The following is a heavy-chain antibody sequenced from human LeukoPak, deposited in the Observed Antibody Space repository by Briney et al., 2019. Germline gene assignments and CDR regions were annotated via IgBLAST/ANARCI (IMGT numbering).Heavy chain of an antibody. D-gene: IGHD2-2*03. CDR2: IYYSGST. V-gene: IGHV4-59*08. Sequence: SETLSLTCTVSGASISSYYWSWIRQPPGKGLEWIGYIYYSGSTNYNPSLKSRVTISVDPSNNGFSLKLSSVTAADTAVYYGARHEDGYCSTTSCYGNWGQGTLVTVSS. CDR3: ARHEDGYCSTTSCYGN. CDR1: GASISSYY. J-gene: IGHJ4*01.